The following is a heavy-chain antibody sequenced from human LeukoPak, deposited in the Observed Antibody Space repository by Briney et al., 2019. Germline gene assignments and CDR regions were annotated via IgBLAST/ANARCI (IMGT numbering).Heavy chain of an antibody. D-gene: IGHD3-10*01. V-gene: IGHV3-23*01. CDR2: ISGSGGST. Sequence: GGSLRLSCAASGFTFSSYAMSWVRQAPGKGLEWVSAISGSGGSTYYADSVKGRFTISRDNSKNTLYLQMNSLRAEDTAVYYCARDLNYYGSGSYPYYWGQGALVTVSS. CDR1: GFTFSSYA. CDR3: ARDLNYYGSGSYPYY. J-gene: IGHJ4*02.